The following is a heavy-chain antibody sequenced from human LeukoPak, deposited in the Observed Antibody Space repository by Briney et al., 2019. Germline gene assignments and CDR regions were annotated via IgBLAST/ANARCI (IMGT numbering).Heavy chain of an antibody. CDR3: ARDGSGSSWTDAFDI. J-gene: IGHJ3*02. Sequence: SVKVSCKASGGTFSSYAFTWVRQAPGRGLEWMGRIIPMLGITNYAQKFQGRVTITADKSTSTVYMEVSSLRSEDTAVYYCARDGSGSSWTDAFDIWGQGTMVTVSS. V-gene: IGHV1-69*04. CDR1: GGTFSSYA. CDR2: IIPMLGIT. D-gene: IGHD6-13*01.